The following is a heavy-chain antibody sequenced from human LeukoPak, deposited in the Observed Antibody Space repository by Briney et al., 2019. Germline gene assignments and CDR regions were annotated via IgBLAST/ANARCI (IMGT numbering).Heavy chain of an antibody. V-gene: IGHV4-39*01. D-gene: IGHD1-26*01. Sequence: SETLSLTCTVSGGSISSSSYSWGWIRQPPGKGLEWIGSIYYSGSTYYNPSLKSRVTISVDTSKNQFSLKLSSVTAADTAVYYCARLAVGATPGYWGQGTLVTVSS. J-gene: IGHJ4*02. CDR3: ARLAVGATPGY. CDR2: IYYSGST. CDR1: GGSISSSSYS.